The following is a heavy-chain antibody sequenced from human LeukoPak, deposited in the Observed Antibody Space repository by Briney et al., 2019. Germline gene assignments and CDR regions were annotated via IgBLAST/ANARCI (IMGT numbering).Heavy chain of an antibody. V-gene: IGHV4-61*02. CDR1: GGSISSDSYY. J-gene: IGHJ4*02. CDR2: IYTSGST. CDR3: ATSRVESGSYGFDY. Sequence: SQTLSLTCTVSGGSISSDSYYWSWIRQPAGKGLEWIGRIYTSGSTNYNPSLKSRVTISVDTSKNQFSLKLSSVTAADTAVYYCATSRVESGSYGFDYWGQGTLVTVSS. D-gene: IGHD1-26*01.